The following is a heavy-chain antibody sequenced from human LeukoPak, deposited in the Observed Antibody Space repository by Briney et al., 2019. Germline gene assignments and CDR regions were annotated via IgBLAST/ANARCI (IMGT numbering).Heavy chain of an antibody. CDR2: IYTSGST. D-gene: IGHD3-10*01. Sequence: SETLSLTCTVSGGSISSYYWSWIRQPAGKGLEWIGRIYTSGSTNYNPSLKSRVTMSVDTSKNQFSLKLSSVTAADTAVYYCAREVLWFGELSGYYYMDVWGKGTTVTISS. CDR3: AREVLWFGELSGYYYMDV. V-gene: IGHV4-4*07. CDR1: GGSISSYY. J-gene: IGHJ6*03.